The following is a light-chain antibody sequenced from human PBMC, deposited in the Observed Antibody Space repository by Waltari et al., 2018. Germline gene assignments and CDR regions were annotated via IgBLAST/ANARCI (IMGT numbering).Light chain of an antibody. CDR1: QSISSY. J-gene: IGKJ3*01. V-gene: IGKV1-39*01. CDR3: QQSYSTPCT. Sequence: DIHMTQSPSSLSASVGVTVTITCRAGQSISSYLNWYQQKPGKARRLVIYAASSVQSRVPSRFSGSGAGTDCTLTISSLQPEDIATYYCQQSYSTPCTFGPGTTVDIK. CDR2: AAS.